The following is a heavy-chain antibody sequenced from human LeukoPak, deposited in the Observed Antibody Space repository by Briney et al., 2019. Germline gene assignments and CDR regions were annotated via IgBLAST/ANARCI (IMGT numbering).Heavy chain of an antibody. CDR2: IYYSGST. V-gene: IGHV4-59*01. J-gene: IGHJ4*02. CDR1: GGSISSYY. CDR3: ARGTSITIFGVVPQFDY. D-gene: IGHD3-3*01. Sequence: SETLSLTFTVSGGSISSYYWSWIRQPPGKGLEWIGYIYYSGSTNYNPSLKSRVTISVDTSKNQFSLKLSSVTAADTAVYYCARGTSITIFGVVPQFDYWGQGTLVTVSS.